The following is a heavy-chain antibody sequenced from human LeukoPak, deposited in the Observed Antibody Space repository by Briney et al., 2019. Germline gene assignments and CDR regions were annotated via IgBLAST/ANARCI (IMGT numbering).Heavy chain of an antibody. CDR1: GGSFSGYY. CDR2: INHSGST. D-gene: IGHD2-15*01. J-gene: IGHJ4*02. CDR3: ARGYCSGGSCYYFDY. Sequence: SGTLSLTCAVYGGSFSGYYWSWIRQPPGKGLEWIGEINHSGSTNYNPSLKSRVTISVDTSKNQFSLKLSSVTAADTAVHYCARGYCSGGSCYYFDYWGQGTLVTVSS. V-gene: IGHV4-34*01.